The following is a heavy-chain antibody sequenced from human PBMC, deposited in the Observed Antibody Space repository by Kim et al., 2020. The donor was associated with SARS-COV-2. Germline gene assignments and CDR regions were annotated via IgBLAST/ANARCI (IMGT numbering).Heavy chain of an antibody. CDR3: ARGLSIVLAGNGGFGY. D-gene: IGHD6-19*01. V-gene: IGHV1-3*01. Sequence: ASVKVSCKASGYTFTGYAMHWVRQAPGQRLEWMGWINAGNGNTKYSQNFQGRVTITRDTSASTVYMELSSLRSEDTAAYFCARGLSIVLAGNGGFGYWGQGTLVTVSS. J-gene: IGHJ4*02. CDR1: GYTFTGYA. CDR2: INAGNGNT.